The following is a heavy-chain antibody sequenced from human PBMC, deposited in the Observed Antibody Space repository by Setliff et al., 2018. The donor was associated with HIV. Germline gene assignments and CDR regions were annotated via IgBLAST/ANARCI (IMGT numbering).Heavy chain of an antibody. D-gene: IGHD3-10*02. CDR3: VKVSRGTVVRGVILVGYFVY. CDR1: GFTFSNYG. Sequence: GESLKISCAASGFTFSNYGMSWVRQTPGKGLELVSVISSSGGRTYHADSVKGRFIISRDNSKNTLYLQMSSLRVEDTAVYYCVKVSRGTVVRGVILVGYFVYWGQGTLVTVSS. CDR2: ISSSGGRT. V-gene: IGHV3-23*01. J-gene: IGHJ4*02.